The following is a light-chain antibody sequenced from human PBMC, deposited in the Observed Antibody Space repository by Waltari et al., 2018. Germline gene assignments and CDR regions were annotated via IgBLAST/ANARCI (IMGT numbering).Light chain of an antibody. Sequence: QSALTQPASVSGSPGQSITISCTGTSRDIGDYHYVSWFQQHPGKAPKLMIFGVSERPSGVSNRFSGSKSGNTASLTISGLQAEDEADYYCSSYIRGSALVIFGGGSKLTVL. CDR1: SRDIGDYHY. J-gene: IGLJ2*01. CDR3: SSYIRGSALVI. V-gene: IGLV2-14*03. CDR2: GVS.